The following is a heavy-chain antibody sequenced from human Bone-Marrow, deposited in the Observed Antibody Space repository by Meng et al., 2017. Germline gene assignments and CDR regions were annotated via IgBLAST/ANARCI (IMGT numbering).Heavy chain of an antibody. D-gene: IGHD4-17*01. Sequence: QVPLVHSGAAVKRPGASVKVSCKASGYTFTAYGMNGVRQAPGQGLEWMGWINTNTGDPRYAQGFTGRFVFSLDTSVSTAYLEINSLKAEDTAVYYCARTNDHGDHLLPLDYWGQGTLVTVSS. CDR3: ARTNDHGDHLLPLDY. V-gene: IGHV7-4-1*02. J-gene: IGHJ4*02. CDR2: INTNTGDP. CDR1: GYTFTAYG.